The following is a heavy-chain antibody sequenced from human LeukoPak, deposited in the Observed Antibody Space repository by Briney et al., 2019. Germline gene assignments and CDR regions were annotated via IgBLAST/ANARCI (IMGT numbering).Heavy chain of an antibody. CDR2: INPNSGGT. V-gene: IGHV1-2*02. CDR1: GYTFTGYY. CDR3: ARDGPRAPLEIDY. J-gene: IGHJ4*02. D-gene: IGHD3-10*01. Sequence: ASVKVSCKASGYTFTGYYMHWVRQAPGQGLEWMGWINPNSGGTNYAQKFQGRVTMTRDTSISTAYMELSRLRSDDTAVYYCARDGPRAPLEIDYWGQGTLVTVSS.